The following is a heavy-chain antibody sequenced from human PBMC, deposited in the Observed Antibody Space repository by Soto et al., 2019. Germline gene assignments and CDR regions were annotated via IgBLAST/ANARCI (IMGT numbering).Heavy chain of an antibody. CDR3: VRENYYALDY. CDR1: SGSISSYN. D-gene: IGHD2-2*01. CDR2: INYSGRS. J-gene: IGHJ4*02. V-gene: IGHV4-59*01. Sequence: ESLSLTCTVSSGSISSYNWNGVRQPPGKGLEWIGFINYSGRSHYNPTLKSRVTISLETSKRQFYLKLNSVTDADTDVYYCVRENYYALDYWGPGTLVTVYS.